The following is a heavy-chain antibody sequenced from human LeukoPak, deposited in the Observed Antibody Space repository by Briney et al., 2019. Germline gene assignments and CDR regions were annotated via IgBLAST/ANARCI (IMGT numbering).Heavy chain of an antibody. J-gene: IGHJ5*02. D-gene: IGHD3-3*01. CDR3: ARDLLDFWSGYFWFDP. Sequence: GGSLRLSCAASGFTFSSYWMSWVRQAPGKGLEWVANIKQDGSEKYYVDSVKGRFTISRDNAKSSLYLQMNSLRAEDTAVYYCARDLLDFWSGYFWFDPWGQGTLVTVSS. V-gene: IGHV3-7*01. CDR1: GFTFSSYW. CDR2: IKQDGSEK.